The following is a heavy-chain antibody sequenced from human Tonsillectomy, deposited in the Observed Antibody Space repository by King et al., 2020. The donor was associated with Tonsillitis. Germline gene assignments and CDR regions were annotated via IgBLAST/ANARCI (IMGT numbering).Heavy chain of an antibody. D-gene: IGHD3-3*01. CDR2: TDWDVDT. Sequence: TLKESGPALVKPTQTLTLTCTFSGFSLSASGMRVNWIRQPPRKALEWLARTDWDVDTFYRTSLKTRLTISKDASKNQVVLTMTNMDPVDTATYYCARLDFWSGQDYWGQGTLVTVSS. J-gene: IGHJ4*02. V-gene: IGHV2-70*04. CDR1: GFSLSASGMR. CDR3: ARLDFWSGQDY.